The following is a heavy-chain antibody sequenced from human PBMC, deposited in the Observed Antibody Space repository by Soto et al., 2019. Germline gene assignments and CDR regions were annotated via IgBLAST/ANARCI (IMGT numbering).Heavy chain of an antibody. CDR2: MNDEYGNT. D-gene: IGHD2-21*01. J-gene: IGHJ4*02. V-gene: IGHV1-18*04. CDR1: DYSFSDYG. CDR3: VLDSMLFRDTQNFDI. Sequence: ASVKVSCKASDYSFSDYGLSWVRQAPGQGLQWMGWMNDEYGNTNYAQAREVRVTMTTDTSTNTAYMELRSLTSDDTAVYFCVLDSMLFRDTQNFDIWGQGTLVTVSS.